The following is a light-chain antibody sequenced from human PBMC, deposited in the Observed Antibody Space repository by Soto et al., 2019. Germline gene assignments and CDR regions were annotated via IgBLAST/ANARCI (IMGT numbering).Light chain of an antibody. Sequence: QSVLTQPPSVSGAPGQRVTIPCTGSSSNIGAGYDVHWYQQLPGTAPKLLIYGNSNRPSGVPDRFSGPKSGTSASLAITGLQAEDEADYYCQSYDSSLSGYVFGTGTKVTVL. CDR1: SSNIGAGYD. CDR2: GNS. J-gene: IGLJ1*01. V-gene: IGLV1-40*01. CDR3: QSYDSSLSGYV.